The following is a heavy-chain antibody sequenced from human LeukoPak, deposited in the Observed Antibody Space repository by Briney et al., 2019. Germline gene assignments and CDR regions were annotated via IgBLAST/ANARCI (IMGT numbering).Heavy chain of an antibody. J-gene: IGHJ6*03. Sequence: PGGSLRLSCAASGFTFSSFSMNWVRPAPGKGLEWVSFISSSSSYIYYADSVKGRFTISRDNAKNSLYLQMNSLRAEDTAVYSCARTAGVLSDYYYYMDVWGKGTTVTVSS. CDR1: GFTFSSFS. CDR3: ARTAGVLSDYYYYMDV. D-gene: IGHD2-2*01. V-gene: IGHV3-21*01. CDR2: ISSSSSYI.